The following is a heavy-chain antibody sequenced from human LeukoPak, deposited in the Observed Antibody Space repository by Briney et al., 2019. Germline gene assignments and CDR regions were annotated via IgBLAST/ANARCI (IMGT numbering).Heavy chain of an antibody. CDR3: AREAPRQYPFDY. J-gene: IGHJ4*02. Sequence: GRSLRLSCAASGFTFSSYAMHWVRQAPGKGLEWVAVISYDGSNKYYADSVKGRFTISRDNSKNTPYLQMNSLRAEDTAVYYCAREAPRQYPFDYWGQGTLVTVSS. D-gene: IGHD2-2*01. CDR1: GFTFSSYA. V-gene: IGHV3-30*01. CDR2: ISYDGSNK.